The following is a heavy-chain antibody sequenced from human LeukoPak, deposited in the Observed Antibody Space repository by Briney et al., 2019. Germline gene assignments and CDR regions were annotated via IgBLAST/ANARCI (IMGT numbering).Heavy chain of an antibody. D-gene: IGHD6-19*01. CDR2: ISSSSSTI. J-gene: IGHJ3*02. V-gene: IGHV3-48*01. CDR3: GKDGWYSRGWYGGGFEI. Sequence: PGGSLRLSCAAPGFTFSSYSMNWVRQAPGKGLEWVSYISSSSSTIYYADSVKGRFTISRDNAKNSLYLQMDSLRGEDTAVYYCGKDGWYSRGWYGGGFEIWGQGTVVNVSS. CDR1: GFTFSSYS.